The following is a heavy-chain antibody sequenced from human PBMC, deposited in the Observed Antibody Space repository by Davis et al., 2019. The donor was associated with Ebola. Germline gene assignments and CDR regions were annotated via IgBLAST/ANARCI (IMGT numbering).Heavy chain of an antibody. Sequence: GESLKISCATSGFTFSTSAMSWVRQAPGKGLEWVSSISDNGVSTYYADSVRDRFTISRDNSKNTLYLQLDSLRAEDTALYYCAKGHPLYGDWYDPWGQGTLVTVSS. D-gene: IGHD4-17*01. V-gene: IGHV3-23*01. CDR1: GFTFSTSA. CDR3: AKGHPLYGDWYDP. CDR2: ISDNGVST. J-gene: IGHJ5*02.